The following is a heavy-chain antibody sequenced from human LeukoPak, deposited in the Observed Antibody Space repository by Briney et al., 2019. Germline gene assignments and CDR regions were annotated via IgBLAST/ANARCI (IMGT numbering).Heavy chain of an antibody. V-gene: IGHV3-48*04. CDR1: GFTFSSYS. CDR2: ISSSSSTI. J-gene: IGHJ5*02. Sequence: PGGSLGLSCAASGFTFSSYSMNWVRQAPGKGLEWVSYISSSSSTIYYADSVKGRFTISRDNAKNSLYLQMNSLRAEDTAVYYCATPLLQPTTWARETLVTAS. D-gene: IGHD1-1*01. CDR3: ATPLLQPTT.